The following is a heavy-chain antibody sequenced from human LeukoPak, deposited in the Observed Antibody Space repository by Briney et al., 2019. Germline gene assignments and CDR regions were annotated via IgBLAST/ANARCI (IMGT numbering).Heavy chain of an antibody. D-gene: IGHD4-17*01. CDR1: GYTFTSYG. CDR2: ISAYNGNT. J-gene: IGHJ6*02. Sequence: ASVKVSCKASGYTFTSYGISWVRQAPGQGLEWMGWISAYNGNTNYAQKLQGRVTMTTDTSTSTAYMELRSLRSDDTAVYYCARDYNDYGDYTGYGMDVWGQGTTVTVSS. CDR3: ARDYNDYGDYTGYGMDV. V-gene: IGHV1-18*01.